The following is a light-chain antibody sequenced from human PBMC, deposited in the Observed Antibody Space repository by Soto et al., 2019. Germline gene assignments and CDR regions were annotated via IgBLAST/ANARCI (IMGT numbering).Light chain of an antibody. V-gene: IGKV1-6*01. J-gene: IGKJ5*01. Sequence: AIEMTQYPSSLSASVRDRFTISWRASQGIGNALGWYQQKPGKPPKVLIYGASNLQSGVPPRFSGSGSCTDFTLAFSSLQPEDIATCYSLQYSQLITSAHGTRLEIK. CDR1: QGIGNA. CDR3: LQYSQLIT. CDR2: GAS.